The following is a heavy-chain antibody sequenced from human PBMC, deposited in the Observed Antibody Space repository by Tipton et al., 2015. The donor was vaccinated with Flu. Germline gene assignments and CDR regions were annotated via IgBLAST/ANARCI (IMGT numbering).Heavy chain of an antibody. Sequence: SLRLSCAASGFTVSSNYMSWVRQAPGKGLEWVSVIYSGGSTYYADSVKGRFTISRDNSKNTLYLQMNSLRAEDTAVYYCARDLATMNYYDSSGYYPLRYWGQGTLVTVSS. D-gene: IGHD3-22*01. J-gene: IGHJ4*02. V-gene: IGHV3-53*05. CDR1: GFTVSSNY. CDR3: ARDLATMNYYDSSGYYPLRY. CDR2: IYSGGST.